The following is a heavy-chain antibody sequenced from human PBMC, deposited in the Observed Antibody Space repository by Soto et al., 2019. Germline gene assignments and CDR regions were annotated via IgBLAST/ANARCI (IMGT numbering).Heavy chain of an antibody. CDR2: ISSSSSYI. J-gene: IGHJ6*02. CDR1: VGTFSSYS. V-gene: IGHV3-21*01. D-gene: IGHD6-6*01. CDR3: ARVLDRIAPLYYYGMDV. Sequence: PLGSLRVCWAASVGTFSSYSMNWVRQAPVKGLEWFSSISSSSSYIYYADSVKGLFTISRDNAKNSLYLQMNSLRAEDTAVYYCARVLDRIAPLYYYGMDVWGQGTTVTVSS.